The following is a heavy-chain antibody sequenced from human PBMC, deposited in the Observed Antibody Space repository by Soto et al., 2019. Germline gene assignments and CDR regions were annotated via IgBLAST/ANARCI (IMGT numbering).Heavy chain of an antibody. CDR2: IYYSGST. Sequence: QLQLQESGPGLVKPSETLSLTCTVSGGSISSSSYYWGWIRQPPGKGLEWIGSIYYSGSTYYNPSLKSRVTISVDTSKNQFSLKLSSVTAADTAVYYCARHEGVPRVNYYGMDVWGQGTTVTVSS. D-gene: IGHD1-1*01. V-gene: IGHV4-39*01. CDR3: ARHEGVPRVNYYGMDV. CDR1: GGSISSSSYY. J-gene: IGHJ6*02.